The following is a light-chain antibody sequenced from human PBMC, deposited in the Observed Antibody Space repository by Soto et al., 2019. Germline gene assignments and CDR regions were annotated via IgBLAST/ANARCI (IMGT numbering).Light chain of an antibody. CDR1: SSNIGNNY. Sequence: QSVLTQPPSVSAAPGQKVTISCSGSSSNIGNNYVFWYQQLPGTAPKLHIYDNDKRPSGIPDRFSGSKSGTSATLGITGLQTGDEADYYCSTWDRSLSVGVFGGGTKLPVL. V-gene: IGLV1-51*01. CDR3: STWDRSLSVGV. J-gene: IGLJ2*01. CDR2: DND.